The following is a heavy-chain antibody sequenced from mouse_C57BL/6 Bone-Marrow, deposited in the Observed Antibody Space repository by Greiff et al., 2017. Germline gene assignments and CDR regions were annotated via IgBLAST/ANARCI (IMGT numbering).Heavy chain of an antibody. Sequence: EVQGVESGGGLVKPGGSLKLSCAASGFTFSDYGMHWVRQAPEKGLEWVAYISSGSSTIYYADTVKGRFTISRDNAKNTLFLQMTSLRSEDTAMYYCARGGGSSYPALFAYWGQGTLVTVSA. CDR2: ISSGSSTI. CDR3: ARGGGSSYPALFAY. D-gene: IGHD1-1*01. J-gene: IGHJ3*01. CDR1: GFTFSDYG. V-gene: IGHV5-17*01.